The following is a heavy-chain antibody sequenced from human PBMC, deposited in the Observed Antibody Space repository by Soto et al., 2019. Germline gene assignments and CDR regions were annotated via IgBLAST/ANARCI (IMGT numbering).Heavy chain of an antibody. J-gene: IGHJ6*03. D-gene: IGHD5-12*01. CDR1: GYTFTSYG. V-gene: IGHV1-18*01. CDR3: ARLNLSGYYYYYYMDV. Sequence: ASVKVSCKASGYTFTSYGISWVRQAPGQGLEWMGWISAYNGNTNYAQKLQGRVTMTTDTSTSTAYMELRSLRSDDTAVYYCARLNLSGYYYYYYMDVWGKGTTVTVSS. CDR2: ISAYNGNT.